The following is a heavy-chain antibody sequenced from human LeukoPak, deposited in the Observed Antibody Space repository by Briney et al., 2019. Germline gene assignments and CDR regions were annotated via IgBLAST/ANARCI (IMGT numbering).Heavy chain of an antibody. D-gene: IGHD1-7*01. CDR1: EFAFSTYE. V-gene: IGHV3-48*03. Sequence: GGSLRLSCVASEFAFSTYEMNWVRQAPGKGLEWVSYISTGGSTVYYADSVKGRFTISRDDAKNSMYLQMDSLRAEDAAVYYCARSPANWNYASDCWGQGTLVTVSS. J-gene: IGHJ4*02. CDR2: ISTGGSTV. CDR3: ARSPANWNYASDC.